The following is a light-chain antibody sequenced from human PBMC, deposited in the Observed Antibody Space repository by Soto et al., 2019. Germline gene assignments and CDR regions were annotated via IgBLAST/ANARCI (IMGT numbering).Light chain of an antibody. Sequence: IVLTQSPATLSLSPGKRATLCCRASESVDFHLAWYQQKPGQAPRLLIYDASVRATGTPARFSGSGSGTAFTLTISSLEPEDFALYYCQQRSTWPTFGQGTRLEI. CDR1: ESVDFH. CDR2: DAS. J-gene: IGKJ5*01. CDR3: QQRSTWPT. V-gene: IGKV3-11*01.